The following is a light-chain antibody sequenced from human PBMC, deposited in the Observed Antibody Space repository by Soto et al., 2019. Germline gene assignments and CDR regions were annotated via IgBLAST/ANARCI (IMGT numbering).Light chain of an antibody. Sequence: EIVMTQSPATLSLSPEERATLSCRASQSVGKYLVWYQQKPGQAPRLLIYDASNRATGIPARFSGTGSGTDFTLTISTLQSEDFAIYYCQHYNNWPPWTFGQGTKVDIK. J-gene: IGKJ1*01. V-gene: IGKV3D-15*01. CDR3: QHYNNWPPWT. CDR1: QSVGKY. CDR2: DAS.